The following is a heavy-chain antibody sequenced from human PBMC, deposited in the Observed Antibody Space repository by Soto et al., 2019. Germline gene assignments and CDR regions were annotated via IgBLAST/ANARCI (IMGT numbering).Heavy chain of an antibody. Sequence: GESLKISCAASGFTFSSYSMNWVRQAPGKGLEWVSYISSSSSTIYYADSVKGRFTISRDNAKNSLYLQMNSLRAEDTAVYYCARDPWSYYGSGSYYGMDVWGQGTTVTVSS. V-gene: IGHV3-48*04. J-gene: IGHJ6*02. CDR3: ARDPWSYYGSGSYYGMDV. CDR2: ISSSSSTI. D-gene: IGHD3-10*01. CDR1: GFTFSSYS.